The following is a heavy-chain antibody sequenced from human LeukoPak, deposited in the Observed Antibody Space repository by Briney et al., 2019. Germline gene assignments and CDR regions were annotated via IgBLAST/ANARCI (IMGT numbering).Heavy chain of an antibody. CDR3: AAFDI. CDR2: SRNKANSYSA. J-gene: IGHJ3*02. CDR1: GFTFSSYA. V-gene: IGHV3-72*01. Sequence: GGSLRLSCAASGFTFSSYAMSWVRQAPGKGLEWVGRSRNKANSYSAEYAASVKGRFTISRDDSKNSLYLQMNSLKTEDTAVYYCAAFDIWGQGTMVTVSS.